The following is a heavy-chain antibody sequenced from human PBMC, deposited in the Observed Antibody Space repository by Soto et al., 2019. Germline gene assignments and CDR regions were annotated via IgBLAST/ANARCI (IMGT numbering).Heavy chain of an antibody. CDR2: MNPNSGNT. V-gene: IGHV1-8*01. D-gene: IGHD3-3*01. J-gene: IGHJ6*02. Sequence: QVQLVQSGAEVKKPGASVKVSCKASGYTFTSYDINWVRQATGQGLEWMGWMNPNSGNTGYAQKFQGRVTMTRNTSISTAYMELSSLRSEDTAVYYCARGMEYPTLYYYYYGMDVWGQGTTVTVSS. CDR1: GYTFTSYD. CDR3: ARGMEYPTLYYYYYGMDV.